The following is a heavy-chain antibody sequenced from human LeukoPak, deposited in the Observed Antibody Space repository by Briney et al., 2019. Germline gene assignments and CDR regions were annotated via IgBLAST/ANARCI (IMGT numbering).Heavy chain of an antibody. CDR1: GFTFTSYA. V-gene: IGHV3-73*01. CDR3: TSIAAAYYFDY. D-gene: IGHD6-13*01. CDR2: IRSKANSYAT. Sequence: PGGSLRLSCVASGFTFTSYAMSWVRQASGKGLEWVGRIRSKANSYATAYAASVKGRFTISRDDSKNTAYLQMNSLKTEDTAVYYCTSIAAAYYFDYWGQGTLVTVSS. J-gene: IGHJ4*02.